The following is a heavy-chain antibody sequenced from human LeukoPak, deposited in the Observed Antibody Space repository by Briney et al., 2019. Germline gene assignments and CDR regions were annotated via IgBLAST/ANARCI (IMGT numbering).Heavy chain of an antibody. D-gene: IGHD5-18*01. CDR2: ISSNSSYI. CDR1: GFTFSSYS. Sequence: GGSLRLSCAASGFTFSSYSMNWVRRAPGKGLVWVSSISSNSSYIYYADSVKGRFTISRDNAKNSLSLQMNSVRAEDTAVYYCERDQVDSAMELFDYWGQGTLVTVSS. J-gene: IGHJ4*02. CDR3: ERDQVDSAMELFDY. V-gene: IGHV3-21*01.